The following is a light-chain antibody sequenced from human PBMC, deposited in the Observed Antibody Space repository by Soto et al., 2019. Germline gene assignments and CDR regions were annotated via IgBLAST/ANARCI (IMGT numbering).Light chain of an antibody. CDR2: WAS. CDR1: QGVFSRSNNKNY. CDR3: QQYYSTPIT. J-gene: IGKJ5*01. V-gene: IGKV4-1*01. Sequence: DIVMTQAPDSLAVSLGERATINCRSTQGVFSRSNNKNYLAWYQQKPGQPPKLLIYWASTRESGVPDRFSGSGSGTDFTLTISSLQAEDVAVYYCQQYYSTPITFGQGTRLEIK.